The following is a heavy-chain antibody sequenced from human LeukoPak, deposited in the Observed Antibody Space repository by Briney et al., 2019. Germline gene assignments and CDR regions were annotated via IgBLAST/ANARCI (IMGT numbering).Heavy chain of an antibody. CDR1: GGSFSGYY. D-gene: IGHD7-27*01. CDR2: INHSGST. CDR3: ARGWGALNDY. Sequence: PSETLSLTCAVYGGSFSGYYWSWIRQPPGKGLEWIGEINHSGSTNYNPSLKSRVTISVDTSKSQFSLKLSSVTAADTAVYYCARGWGALNDYWGQGTLVTVSS. J-gene: IGHJ4*02. V-gene: IGHV4-34*01.